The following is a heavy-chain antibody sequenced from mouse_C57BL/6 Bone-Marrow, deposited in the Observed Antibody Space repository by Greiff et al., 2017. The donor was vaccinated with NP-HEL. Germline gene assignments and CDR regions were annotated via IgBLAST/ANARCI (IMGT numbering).Heavy chain of an antibody. V-gene: IGHV1-15*01. CDR3: TRPLLQKFAY. D-gene: IGHD2-1*01. J-gene: IGHJ3*01. CDR1: GYTFTDYE. Sequence: QVQLKQSGAELVRPGASVTLSCKASGYTFTDYEMHWVKQTPVHGLEWIGAIDPETGGTAYNQKFKGKAILTADKSSSTAYMELRSLTSEDSAVYYCTRPLLQKFAYWGQGTLVTVSA. CDR2: IDPETGGT.